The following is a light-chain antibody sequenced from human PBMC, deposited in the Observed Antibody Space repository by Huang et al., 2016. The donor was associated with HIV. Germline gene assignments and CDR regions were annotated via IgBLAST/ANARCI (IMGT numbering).Light chain of an antibody. Sequence: IVMTQSPATLSVSPGHRATLSCMASQFVIVYLSWYQHKPSQPPRLLIYGASTRAAESSDRFNDSASGTEFTLTICSLQSEDFAVYGCQQYDKWPRTFGPGTK. J-gene: IGKJ3*01. CDR1: QFVIVY. CDR2: GAS. V-gene: IGKV3-15*01. CDR3: QQYDKWPRT.